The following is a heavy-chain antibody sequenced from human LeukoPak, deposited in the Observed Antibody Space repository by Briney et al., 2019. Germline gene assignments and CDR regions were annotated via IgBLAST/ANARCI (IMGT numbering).Heavy chain of an antibody. Sequence: SQTLSLTCAISGDSVSSNSAAWNWIRQSPSRGLEWLGRTYYRSKWYNDYAVSVKSRITINPDTSKNQFSLQLNSETPEDTAVYYCAREMYYYDSSGYYTFDYWGQGTLVTVSS. CDR2: TYYRSKWYN. V-gene: IGHV6-1*01. D-gene: IGHD3-22*01. J-gene: IGHJ4*02. CDR3: AREMYYYDSSGYYTFDY. CDR1: GDSVSSNSAA.